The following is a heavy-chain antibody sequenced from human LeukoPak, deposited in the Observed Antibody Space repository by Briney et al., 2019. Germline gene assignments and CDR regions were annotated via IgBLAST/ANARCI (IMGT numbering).Heavy chain of an antibody. CDR2: TDRDGKST. D-gene: IGHD3-10*01. V-gene: IGHV3-74*01. CDR3: ARYGSGSYLRYYYYGMDV. Sequence: GGSLRLSCAASGLTFSSHWMFWVRQAPGKGLVWVSQTDRDGKSTGYADSVKGRFTISRDNAKNTLYLQMNSLRAEDTAVYYCARYGSGSYLRYYYYGMDVWGQGTTVTVSS. J-gene: IGHJ6*02. CDR1: GLTFSSHW.